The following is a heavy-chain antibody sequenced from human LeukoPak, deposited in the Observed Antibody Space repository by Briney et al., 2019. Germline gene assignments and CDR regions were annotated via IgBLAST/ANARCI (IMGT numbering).Heavy chain of an antibody. CDR1: GYTFTNFG. D-gene: IGHD2-21*01. J-gene: IGHJ4*02. CDR2: ISGYNDNP. CDR3: ARDDSAD. Sequence: ASLKVSCKASGYTFTNFGISWVRQAPGQGLEWMGWISGYNDNPNYAQKLQGRVTLTTDTSTSTAYMELRSLRYDDTAVYYCARDDSADWGQGTLVTVSS. V-gene: IGHV1-18*01.